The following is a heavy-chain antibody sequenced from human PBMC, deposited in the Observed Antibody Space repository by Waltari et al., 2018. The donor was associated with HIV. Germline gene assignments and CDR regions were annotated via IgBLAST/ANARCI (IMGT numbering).Heavy chain of an antibody. D-gene: IGHD3-22*01. J-gene: IGHJ4*02. CDR1: GFTFDDYA. CDR3: AKDVDGGFSMIVVVLSY. V-gene: IGHV3-9*01. Sequence: EVQLVESGGGLVQPGRSLRLSCAASGFTFDDYAMHWVRQGPGKGLEGVAGISWNSGTIGYADSVKGRFTISRDNANKLLYLQMNSLRAEDTAFYYCAKDVDGGFSMIVVVLSYWGQGTLVTVSS. CDR2: ISWNSGTI.